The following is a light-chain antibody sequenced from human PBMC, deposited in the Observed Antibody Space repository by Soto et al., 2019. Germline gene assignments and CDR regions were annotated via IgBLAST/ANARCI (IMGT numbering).Light chain of an antibody. CDR2: GAS. CDR1: QTVSSNF. Sequence: EIVLTQSPGTLSLSPGERATLSCRASQTVSSNFLAWYQEKPGQAPRLLIYGASSRATGVPDRSSGSGSGTDFTLTISGLEPEDFAVYFCRQYGRSLGFAVGGGTKVDIK. V-gene: IGKV3-20*01. J-gene: IGKJ4*01. CDR3: RQYGRSLGFA.